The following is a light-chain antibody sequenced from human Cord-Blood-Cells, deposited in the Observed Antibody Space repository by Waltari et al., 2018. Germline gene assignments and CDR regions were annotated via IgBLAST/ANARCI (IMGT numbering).Light chain of an antibody. CDR2: GAS. CDR1: QSVSSN. J-gene: IGKJ1*01. V-gene: IGKV3-15*01. CDR3: QQYNNWPWT. Sequence: EIVMTQSPATLPVSPGERATLSCRASQSVSSNLAWYQQKPGQAPRLLIYGASTRATGIPARFSGSGSGTEFTLTISSLQSEDFAVYYCQQYNNWPWTFGLGTKVEIK.